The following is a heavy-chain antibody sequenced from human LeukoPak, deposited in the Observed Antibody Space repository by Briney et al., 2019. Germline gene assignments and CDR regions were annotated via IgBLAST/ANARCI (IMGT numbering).Heavy chain of an antibody. CDR2: ISGSGAST. J-gene: IGHJ3*02. V-gene: IGHV3-23*01. Sequence: PGGSLRLSCAASGFTFNNYAMSWVRQAPGQGLEWVSDISGSGASTYYADSVKGRFTISRDNSKNTLYLQMNSLRAEDTAVYYCAKDSKGSSWLDAFDIWGQGTMVTVSS. D-gene: IGHD6-13*01. CDR3: AKDSKGSSWLDAFDI. CDR1: GFTFNNYA.